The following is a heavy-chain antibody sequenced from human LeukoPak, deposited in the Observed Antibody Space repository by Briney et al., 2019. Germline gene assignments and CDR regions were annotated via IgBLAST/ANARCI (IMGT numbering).Heavy chain of an antibody. Sequence: PSETLSLTCTVSADSISSGGDYWSWIRQHPGNCLESMGFMRHSGSTSHNPSLKGRVAISVDASKNQFSLRLSSVTAADTAVYYCARGGNRFGGFYFDYWGQGSLVTVSS. D-gene: IGHD3-10*01. CDR1: ADSISSGGDY. J-gene: IGHJ4*02. V-gene: IGHV4-31*03. CDR3: ARGGNRFGGFYFDY. CDR2: MRHSGST.